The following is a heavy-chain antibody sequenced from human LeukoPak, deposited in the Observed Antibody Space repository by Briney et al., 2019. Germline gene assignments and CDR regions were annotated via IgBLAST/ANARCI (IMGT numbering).Heavy chain of an antibody. V-gene: IGHV4-30-2*01. Sequence: PSQTLSLTCAVSGGSISSGGYSWSWIRQPPGKGLEWIGYIYHSGSTYYNPSLKSRVTISVDRSKNQFSLKLSSVTAADTAVYYCARTRGVTLDPWGQGTLVTVSS. CDR1: GGSISSGGYS. J-gene: IGHJ5*02. D-gene: IGHD4-11*01. CDR3: ARTRGVTLDP. CDR2: IYHSGST.